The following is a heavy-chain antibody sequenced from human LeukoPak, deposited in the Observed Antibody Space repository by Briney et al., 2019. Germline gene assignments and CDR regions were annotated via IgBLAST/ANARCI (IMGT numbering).Heavy chain of an antibody. V-gene: IGHV1-69*06. J-gene: IGHJ4*02. CDR1: GGTFSSYA. CDR3: ARDNGWQYCSGGSSYLLDY. CDR2: IIPIFGTA. D-gene: IGHD2-15*01. Sequence: SVKVSCTASGGTFSSYAISWVRQAPGQGLEWMGGIIPIFGTANYAQKFQGRVTITADKSASTAYMELSSLRSEDTAVYYCARDNGWQYCSGGSSYLLDYWGQGTLVTVSS.